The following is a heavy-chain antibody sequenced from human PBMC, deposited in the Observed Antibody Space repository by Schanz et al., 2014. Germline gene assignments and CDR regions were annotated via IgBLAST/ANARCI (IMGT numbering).Heavy chain of an antibody. D-gene: IGHD3-9*01. CDR1: GFTFSSYS. Sequence: VQLVESGGGVVQPGRSLRLSCAASGFTFSSYSMNWVRQAPGKGLEWVSSISSSSSYIYYADSVKGRFTISRDNSKNTLYLQMNSLRAEDTAVYYCARDAADFYDILTEEDYWGQGTLVTVSS. J-gene: IGHJ4*02. CDR3: ARDAADFYDILTEEDY. CDR2: ISSSSSYI. V-gene: IGHV3-21*04.